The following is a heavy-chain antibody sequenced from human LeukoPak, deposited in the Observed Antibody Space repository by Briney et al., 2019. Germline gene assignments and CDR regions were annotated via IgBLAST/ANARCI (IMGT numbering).Heavy chain of an antibody. V-gene: IGHV1-2*02. CDR1: GYTVTGYY. CDR2: INPNSGGT. J-gene: IGHJ4*02. D-gene: IGHD3-22*01. CDR3: AMTSYYYDSSGYFDY. Sequence: ASVKVSCKASGYTVTGYYMHWVRQAPGQGLEWMGWINPNSGGTNYAQKSQGRVTMTRDTSISTAYMELSRLRSDDTAVYYCAMTSYYYDSSGYFDYWGQGTLVTVSS.